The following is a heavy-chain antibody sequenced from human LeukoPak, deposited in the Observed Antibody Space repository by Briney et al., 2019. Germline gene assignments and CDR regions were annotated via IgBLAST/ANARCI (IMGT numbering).Heavy chain of an antibody. CDR3: ARFGEGYCSSTSCYPALDP. CDR2: IIPIFGTA. CDR1: EGTFSSYA. D-gene: IGHD2-2*01. V-gene: IGHV1-69*13. Sequence: SVKVSCKASEGTFSSYAISWVRQAPGQGLEWMGGIIPIFGTANYAQKFQGRVTITADESTSTAYMELSSLRSEDTAVYYCARFGEGYCSSTSCYPALDPWGQGTLVTVSS. J-gene: IGHJ5*02.